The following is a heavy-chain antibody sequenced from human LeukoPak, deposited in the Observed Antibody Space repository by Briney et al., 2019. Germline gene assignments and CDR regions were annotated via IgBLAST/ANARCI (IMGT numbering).Heavy chain of an antibody. CDR2: IIPIFGTA. V-gene: IGHV1-69*06. Sequence: ASVKVSCKACGGTFSSYAISWVRQAPGQGLEWMGGIIPIFGTANYAQKFQGRVTITADKSTSTAYMELSRLRSEDTAVYYCARSLITMVRGVIISAIDYWGQGTLVTVSA. CDR3: ARSLITMVRGVIISAIDY. CDR1: GGTFSSYA. J-gene: IGHJ4*02. D-gene: IGHD3-10*01.